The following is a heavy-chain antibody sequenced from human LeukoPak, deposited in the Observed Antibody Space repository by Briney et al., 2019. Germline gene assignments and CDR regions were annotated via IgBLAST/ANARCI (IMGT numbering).Heavy chain of an antibody. CDR3: ARDRILNAFDI. Sequence: NPSETLSLTCTVSGCSISSYYWSWIRQPPGNGLEWIGYIYYSGSTNYNPSLKSRVTISVDTSKNQFSLKLSSVTAADTAVYYCARDRILNAFDIWGQGTMVTVSS. CDR1: GCSISSYY. D-gene: IGHD2-15*01. V-gene: IGHV4-59*01. CDR2: IYYSGST. J-gene: IGHJ3*02.